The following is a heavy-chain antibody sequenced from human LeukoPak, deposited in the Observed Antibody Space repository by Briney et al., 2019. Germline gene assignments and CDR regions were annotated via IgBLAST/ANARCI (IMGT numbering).Heavy chain of an antibody. CDR2: IYTSGST. V-gene: IGHV4-4*07. D-gene: IGHD3-22*01. CDR1: GGSISTYF. CDR3: ARGGRYYYDSSGYLPLDY. J-gene: IGHJ4*02. Sequence: SETLSLTCTVSGGSISTYFWSWIRQPAGKGLEWIGRIYTSGSTNYNPSLKSRVTMSVDTSKNQFSLKLSSVTAADTAVYYCARGGRYYYDSSGYLPLDYWGQGTLVTVSS.